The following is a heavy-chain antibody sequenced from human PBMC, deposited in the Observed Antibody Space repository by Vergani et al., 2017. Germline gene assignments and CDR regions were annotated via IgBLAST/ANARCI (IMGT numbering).Heavy chain of an antibody. CDR1: GGTFSSYA. V-gene: IGHV1-69*01. CDR3: ARDLRAYCGGDCYSGLDAFDI. Sequence: VQLVQSGAEVKKPGSSVKVSCKASGGTFSSYAISWVRQAPGQGLEWMGGIIPIFGTANFAQKFQGRVTITADESTSKAYMELSSLRSEDTAVYYCARDLRAYCGGDCYSGLDAFDIWGQGTMVTVAS. CDR2: IIPIFGTA. D-gene: IGHD2-21*01. J-gene: IGHJ3*02.